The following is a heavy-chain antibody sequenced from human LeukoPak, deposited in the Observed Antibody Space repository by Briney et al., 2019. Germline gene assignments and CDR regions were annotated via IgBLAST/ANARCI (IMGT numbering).Heavy chain of an antibody. J-gene: IGHJ5*02. CDR1: GGSISSYY. D-gene: IGHD3-10*01. V-gene: IGHV4-59*01. CDR2: IYYSGST. CDR3: ARDRAGSPNWFDP. Sequence: SETLSLTCTVSGGSISSYYWSWIRQPPGRGLEWIGYIYYSGSTNYNPSLKSRVTISVDTSKNQFSLKLSSVPAADTAVYYCARDRAGSPNWFDPWGEGTLVTVSS.